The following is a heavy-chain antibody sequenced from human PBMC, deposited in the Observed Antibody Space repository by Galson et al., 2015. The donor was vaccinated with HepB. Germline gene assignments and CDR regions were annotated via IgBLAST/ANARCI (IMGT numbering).Heavy chain of an antibody. CDR3: GRTLTRPWYYYLDV. CDR1: GFTFSDYY. J-gene: IGHJ6*03. Sequence: SLRLSCAASGFTFSDYYMSWIRQAPGQGLEWLSYISSTGSTRYYADSVKGRFTISRDNAKNSLFLQMNSLRAEDTAVYYCGRTLTRPWYYYLDVWGKGTTVTVSS. V-gene: IGHV3-11*01. D-gene: IGHD6-13*01. CDR2: ISSTGSTR.